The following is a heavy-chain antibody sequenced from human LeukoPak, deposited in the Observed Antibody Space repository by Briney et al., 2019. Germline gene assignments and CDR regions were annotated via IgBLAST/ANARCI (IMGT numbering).Heavy chain of an antibody. J-gene: IGHJ4*02. CDR3: ARVTFRYSGSYPFDY. CDR2: MNPNSGNT. Sequence: ASVKVSCKASGYTFTSYGISWVRQAPGQGLEWMGWMNPNSGNTGYAQKFQGRVTMTRNTSISTAYMELSSLRSEDTAVYYCARVTFRYSGSYPFDYWGQGTLVTVSS. CDR1: GYTFTSYG. D-gene: IGHD1-26*01. V-gene: IGHV1-8*02.